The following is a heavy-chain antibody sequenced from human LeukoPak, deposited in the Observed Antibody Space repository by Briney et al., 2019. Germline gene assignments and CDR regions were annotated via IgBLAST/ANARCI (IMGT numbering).Heavy chain of an antibody. D-gene: IGHD6-13*01. V-gene: IGHV4-59*01. CDR3: ARSSPGIAAAEGY. J-gene: IGHJ4*02. CDR1: GGSISSYY. Sequence: SETLSLTCTVSGGSISSYYWSWIRQPPGKGLEWIGYIYYSGSTNYNPSLKSRVTISVDTSKNQFSLKLSSVTAADTAVYYCARSSPGIAAAEGYWGQGTLVTVSS. CDR2: IYYSGST.